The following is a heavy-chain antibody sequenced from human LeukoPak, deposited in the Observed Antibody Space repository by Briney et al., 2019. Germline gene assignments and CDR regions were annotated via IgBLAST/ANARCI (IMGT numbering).Heavy chain of an antibody. V-gene: IGHV4-4*02. CDR1: GGSIKSNNW. Sequence: SGTLSLTCAVSGGSIKSNNWWSWVRQPPGKGLEWIGEIYHSGSTNYNPSLKSRVTISVDTSKNQFSLKLSSVTAADTAVYYCARGLGGSGSSPTTNLDYWGQGTLVTVSS. J-gene: IGHJ4*02. CDR2: IYHSGST. CDR3: ARGLGGSGSSPTTNLDY. D-gene: IGHD3-10*01.